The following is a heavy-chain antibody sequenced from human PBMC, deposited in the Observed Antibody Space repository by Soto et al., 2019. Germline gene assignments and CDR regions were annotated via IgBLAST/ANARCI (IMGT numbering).Heavy chain of an antibody. CDR3: ARRGNEDPQADY. CDR2: IYYSGST. V-gene: IGHV4-31*03. Sequence: QVQLQESGPGLVKPSQTLSLTCTVSGGSISSGGYYWSWIRQHPGKGMEGIGYIYYSGSTYYNPSLKSRVTMSVDTSKNQFSLKLSSVTAADTGVYYCARRGNEDPQADYWGQGTLVTVSS. J-gene: IGHJ4*02. CDR1: GGSISSGGYY. D-gene: IGHD1-1*01.